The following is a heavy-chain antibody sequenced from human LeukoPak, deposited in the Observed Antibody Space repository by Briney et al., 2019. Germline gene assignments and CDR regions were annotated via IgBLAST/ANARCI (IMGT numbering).Heavy chain of an antibody. D-gene: IGHD3-10*01. CDR2: ISYDGSNK. V-gene: IGHV3-30-3*01. CDR3: ARALRVGSSYYYYTMDV. Sequence: GGSLRLSCAASGFTFSSYTMHWVRQAPGKGLEWVAVISYDGSNKYYADSVKGRFTISRDNSKKTLYMQMNSLRAEDTAVYYCARALRVGSSYYYYTMDVWGQGTTVTVSS. CDR1: GFTFSSYT. J-gene: IGHJ6*02.